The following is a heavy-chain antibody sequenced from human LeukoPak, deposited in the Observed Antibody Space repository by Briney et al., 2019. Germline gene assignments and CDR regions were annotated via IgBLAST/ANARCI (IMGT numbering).Heavy chain of an antibody. CDR1: GFAFSNFW. CDR3: ARHFSTYSYGLDV. J-gene: IGHJ6*02. V-gene: IGHV3-7*01. D-gene: IGHD3-3*02. CDR2: INPDGSAK. Sequence: GGSLRLSCAASGFAFSNFWMSWVRQAPGKGLEWVANINPDGSAKYYVDSVKGRFTISRDNAENSLYLQMNSLRPEDTAVYYCARHFSTYSYGLDVWGQGTTVTISS.